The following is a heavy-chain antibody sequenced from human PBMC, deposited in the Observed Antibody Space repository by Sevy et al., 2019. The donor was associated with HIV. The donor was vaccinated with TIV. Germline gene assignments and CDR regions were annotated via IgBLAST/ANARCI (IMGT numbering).Heavy chain of an antibody. V-gene: IGHV3-48*02. CDR3: ARGNLGVSSGYYYSRGNAFDI. CDR2: ISSSSSTI. Sequence: GGSLRLSCAASGFTFSSYSMNWVRQAPGKGLEWVSYISSSSSTIYYADSVKGRFTISRDNAKNSLYLQMNSLRDEDXXXYYCARGNLGVSSGYYYSRGNAFDIWGQGTMVTVSS. J-gene: IGHJ3*02. CDR1: GFTFSSYS. D-gene: IGHD3-22*01.